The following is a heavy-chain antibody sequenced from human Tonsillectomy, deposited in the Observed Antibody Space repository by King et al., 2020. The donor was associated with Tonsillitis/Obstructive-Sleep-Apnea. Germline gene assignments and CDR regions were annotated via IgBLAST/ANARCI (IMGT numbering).Heavy chain of an antibody. V-gene: IGHV1-18*01. CDR1: GYIFTTYG. Sequence: QLVQSGPEVKKPGASVKVSCKASGYIFTTYGFTWVRQAPGQGLEWMGWINPYNGNTNSAQKLQGRVTMTTDTSTSTAYMELRSLRSDDTAVYYCARVLFKAARPYDAFDIWGQGTMVTVSS. J-gene: IGHJ3*02. CDR3: ARVLFKAARPYDAFDI. D-gene: IGHD6-6*01. CDR2: INPYNGNT.